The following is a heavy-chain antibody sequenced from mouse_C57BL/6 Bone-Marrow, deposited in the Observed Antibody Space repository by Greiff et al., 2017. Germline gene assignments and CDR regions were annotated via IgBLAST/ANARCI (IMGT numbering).Heavy chain of an antibody. D-gene: IGHD1-1*01. Sequence: LEESGPELVKPGASVKISCKASGYAFSSSWMNWVKQRPGKGLEWIGRIYPGDGDTNYNGKFKGKATLTADKSSSTAYMQLSSLTSEDSAVYFCARYSFTTVVSFDYWGQGTTLTVSS. J-gene: IGHJ2*01. CDR1: GYAFSSSW. CDR2: IYPGDGDT. V-gene: IGHV1-82*01. CDR3: ARYSFTTVVSFDY.